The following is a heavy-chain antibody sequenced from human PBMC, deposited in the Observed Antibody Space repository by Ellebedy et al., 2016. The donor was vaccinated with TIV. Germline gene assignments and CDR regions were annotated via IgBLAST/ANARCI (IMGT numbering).Heavy chain of an antibody. V-gene: IGHV5-51*01. CDR1: GYTFTSYW. CDR2: IFPGDSDS. CDR3: ARGRYPISGIAGATMFDN. D-gene: IGHD1-26*01. Sequence: GESLKISCKGSGYTFTSYWIAWVRQMPGKGLEWMGIIFPGDSDSRYGPSFQGQVTIPADESVTTAYLPWSSLEASDTAMYYCARGRYPISGIAGATMFDNWGQGTLVTVSS. J-gene: IGHJ4*02.